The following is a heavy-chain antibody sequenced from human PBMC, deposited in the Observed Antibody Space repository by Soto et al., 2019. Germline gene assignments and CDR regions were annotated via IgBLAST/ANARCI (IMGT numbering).Heavy chain of an antibody. CDR1: VGSMSIHD. CDR3: ARADPDASVGY. V-gene: IGHV4-59*11. D-gene: IGHD3-16*01. CDR2: ISYSGST. Sequence: LGLACTFSVGSMSIHDWTWLRQPPGKGLEWIGYISYSGSTYYNPSLKSRVTISADTSRNQFSLKLSSVIAADTAVYYCARADPDASVGYWGQGTLVTVSS. J-gene: IGHJ4*02.